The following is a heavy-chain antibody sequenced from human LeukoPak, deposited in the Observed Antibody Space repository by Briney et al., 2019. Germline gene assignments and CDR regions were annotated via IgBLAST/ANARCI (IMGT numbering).Heavy chain of an antibody. Sequence: GGSLRLSCAASGFTFSSYAMSWVRQAPGKGLEWVPAISGSGGSTYYADSVKGRFTISRDNSKNTLYLQMNSLRAEDTAVYYCANHWYGDYGYFDYWGQGTLVTVSS. CDR3: ANHWYGDYGYFDY. CDR1: GFTFSSYA. V-gene: IGHV3-23*01. CDR2: ISGSGGST. J-gene: IGHJ4*02. D-gene: IGHD4-17*01.